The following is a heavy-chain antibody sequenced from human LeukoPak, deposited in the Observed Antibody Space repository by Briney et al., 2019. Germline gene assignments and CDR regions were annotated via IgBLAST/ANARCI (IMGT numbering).Heavy chain of an antibody. CDR3: ARDSGMVRGTVNY. V-gene: IGHV3-23*01. J-gene: IGHJ4*02. CDR1: GFTFSAYA. Sequence: GGSLRLSCEASGFTFSAYAMTWVRQAPGKGLEWVSSIGSDNKTQYSESVKGRFAISRDNSKNILFLHLNSLRAEDTALYYCARDSGMVRGTVNYWGQGTLVTVSS. D-gene: IGHD3-10*01. CDR2: IGSDNKT.